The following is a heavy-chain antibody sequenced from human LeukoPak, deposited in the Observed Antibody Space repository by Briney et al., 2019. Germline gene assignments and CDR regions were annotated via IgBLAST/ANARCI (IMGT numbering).Heavy chain of an antibody. CDR1: GFTFSSYW. Sequence: GGSLRLSCAASGFTFSSYWMHWVRQAPGKGLVWVSRVNTDGRSTRYADSVKGRFTISRDNAKNPLYLQMDSLRAEDTAVYYCAREGRIVEATLDYWGQGALVTVSS. V-gene: IGHV3-74*01. D-gene: IGHD1-26*01. CDR3: AREGRIVEATLDY. CDR2: VNTDGRST. J-gene: IGHJ4*02.